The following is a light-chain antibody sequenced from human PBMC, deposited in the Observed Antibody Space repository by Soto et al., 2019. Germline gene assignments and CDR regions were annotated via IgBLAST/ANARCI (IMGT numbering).Light chain of an antibody. CDR3: QSYDSSLSGAV. V-gene: IGLV1-40*01. CDR1: SSNIGAGYD. CDR2: DNS. J-gene: IGLJ7*01. Sequence: QSVLTQPPSVSGAPGQRVTISCTGSSSNIGAGYDVHWYQQLPGTAPKLLIYDNSNRPSGVPDRFSGSKSGTSASLAITGLQAEDEADYYCQSYDSSLSGAVFGGGTQLTRPR.